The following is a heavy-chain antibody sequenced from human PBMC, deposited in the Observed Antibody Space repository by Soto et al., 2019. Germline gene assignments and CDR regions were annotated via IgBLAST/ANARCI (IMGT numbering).Heavy chain of an antibody. CDR2: IYHSGST. CDR1: GGSISSGGYS. J-gene: IGHJ5*02. V-gene: IGHV4-30-2*01. CDR3: ARWTTTYYDILTGYYTGNWFDP. D-gene: IGHD3-9*01. Sequence: SETLSLTCAVSGGSISSGGYSWSWIRQPPGKGLEWIGYIYHSGSTYYNPSLKSRVTISVDRSKNQFSLKLSSVTAADTAVYYCARWTTTYYDILTGYYTGNWFDPWGQGTLVTVSS.